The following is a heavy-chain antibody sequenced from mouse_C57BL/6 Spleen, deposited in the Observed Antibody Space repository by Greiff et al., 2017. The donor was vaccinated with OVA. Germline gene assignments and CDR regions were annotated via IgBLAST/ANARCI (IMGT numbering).Heavy chain of an antibody. D-gene: IGHD3-3*01. J-gene: IGHJ2*01. CDR1: GYTFTSYW. V-gene: IGHV1-52*01. CDR2: IDPSDSET. Sequence: QVQLQQSGAELVRPGSSVKLSCKASGYTFTSYWMHWVKQRPIQGLEWIGNIDPSDSETHYNQKFKDKATLTVDKSSSTAYMQLSSLTSEDSAVYYCARKGDIYYFDYWGQGTTLTVSS. CDR3: ARKGDIYYFDY.